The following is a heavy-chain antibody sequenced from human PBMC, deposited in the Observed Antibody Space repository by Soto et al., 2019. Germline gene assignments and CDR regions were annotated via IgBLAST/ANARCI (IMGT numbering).Heavy chain of an antibody. J-gene: IGHJ4*02. V-gene: IGHV1-46*03. Sequence: QVQLVQSGAEVKKPGASVKVSCKASGYTFTSYYMHWVRQAPGQGLEWMGIINPSGGSTSYAQKYQGRVTTTRDTSTSTVHMEQNSLRAEDTTVYYCASLHFGSGSYLPRPRWGQGTLVTGSS. CDR3: ASLHFGSGSYLPRPR. CDR1: GYTFTSYY. CDR2: INPSGGST. D-gene: IGHD3-10*01.